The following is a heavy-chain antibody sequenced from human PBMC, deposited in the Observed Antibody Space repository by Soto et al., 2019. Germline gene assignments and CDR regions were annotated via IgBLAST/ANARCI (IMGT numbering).Heavy chain of an antibody. CDR1: GGSISSGAYY. CDR2: IYYSGST. CDR3: ARDRDSNFPSFDY. J-gene: IGHJ4*02. D-gene: IGHD4-4*01. Sequence: QVQLQESGPGLVKPSQTLSLTCTVSGGSISSGAYYWSWIRQHPGKGLEWIGYIYYSGSTYYNPSLKSLVSISVDTSENRLSLTLSSVTAADTAVYYCARDRDSNFPSFDYWGQGTLVTVSS. V-gene: IGHV4-31*01.